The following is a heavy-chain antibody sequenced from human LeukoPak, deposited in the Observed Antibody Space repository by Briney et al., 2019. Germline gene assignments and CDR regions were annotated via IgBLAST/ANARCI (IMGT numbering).Heavy chain of an antibody. J-gene: IGHJ4*02. CDR1: EFSVGSNY. Sequence: GGSLRLSCAASEFSVGSNYMTWVRQAPGKGLEWVSLIYSGGSTYYADSVKGRFTISRDNSKNTLYLQMNSLRAEDTAVYYCAKEGRGRLLTGYYKRRTYFDYWGQGTLVTVSS. D-gene: IGHD3-9*01. V-gene: IGHV3-53*01. CDR3: AKEGRGRLLTGYYKRRTYFDY. CDR2: IYSGGST.